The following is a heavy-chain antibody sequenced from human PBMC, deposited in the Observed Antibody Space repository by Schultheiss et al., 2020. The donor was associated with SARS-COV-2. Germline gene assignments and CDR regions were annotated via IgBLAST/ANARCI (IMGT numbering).Heavy chain of an antibody. CDR3: AKPSSNYFDSSGYLDAFDI. D-gene: IGHD3-22*01. J-gene: IGHJ3*02. V-gene: IGHV3-30*02. CDR1: GFTFSNYG. Sequence: GGSLRLSCAASGFTFSNYGMHWVRQAPGKGLEWVAVIWYDGSNKYYADSVKGRFTISKDNSKNTLYLQMNSLRAEDTAVYYCAKPSSNYFDSSGYLDAFDIWGQGTMVTVSS. CDR2: IWYDGSNK.